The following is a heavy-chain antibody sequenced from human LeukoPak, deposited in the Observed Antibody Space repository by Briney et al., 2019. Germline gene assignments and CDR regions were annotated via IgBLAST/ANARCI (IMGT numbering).Heavy chain of an antibody. Sequence: SDTLSLTFAVDGGSFVGNYCGSIRHPPRKGLEWSGEINHSATTNYNPSLNSRATISVDTSNNHFSLKLLSVTAAHTAVYDCARVGYNWNLWFDFWGQGTTVTVSS. CDR2: INHSATT. CDR3: ARVGYNWNLWFDF. CDR1: GGSFVGNY. D-gene: IGHD1-7*01. J-gene: IGHJ3*01. V-gene: IGHV4-34*01.